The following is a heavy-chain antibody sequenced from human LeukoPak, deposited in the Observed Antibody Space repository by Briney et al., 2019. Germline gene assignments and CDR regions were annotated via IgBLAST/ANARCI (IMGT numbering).Heavy chain of an antibody. Sequence: SETLSLTCIVSGYSISSGYYWGWIRQPPGKGLEYIGSIYHSGNTYYNSSLKSRVTISVDTSKSHFSLKLTSVTAADTAVYYCARIGGDLQDSWGQGTLVTVSS. V-gene: IGHV4-38-2*02. CDR2: IYHSGNT. CDR3: ARIGGDLQDS. D-gene: IGHD3-16*01. CDR1: GYSISSGYY. J-gene: IGHJ4*02.